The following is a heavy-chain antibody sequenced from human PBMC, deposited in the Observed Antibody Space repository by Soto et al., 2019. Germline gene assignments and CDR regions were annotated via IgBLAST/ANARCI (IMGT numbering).Heavy chain of an antibody. CDR2: IIPFFDTA. V-gene: IGHV1-69*06. CDR1: GGTFSRNA. CDR3: ARTTPQSGSFMQIFDY. D-gene: IGHD3-16*01. J-gene: IGHJ4*02. Sequence: QVQLVQSGAEVKKAGSSVKVSCKAAGGTFSRNAISWVRQAPGQGLEWMGGIIPFFDTANYAKKFQGRVTVSADKATSTAYMELSSLISEDTAVYYCARTTPQSGSFMQIFDYWGQGTLFTVSS.